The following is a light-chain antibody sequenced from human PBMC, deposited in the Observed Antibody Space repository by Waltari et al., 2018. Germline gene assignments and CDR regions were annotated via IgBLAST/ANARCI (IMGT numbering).Light chain of an antibody. CDR1: SSDVGGYNF. Sequence: QSALTQPRSVSGSPGQSVAISCTGTSSDVGGYNFVSWYQPHPGKAPKIIIYGVTKRPSGVPVRFSGSKSGNTASLTISGLQAGAEADYYCCSSAGSDTYVFGTGTEVTVL. CDR2: GVT. J-gene: IGLJ1*01. V-gene: IGLV2-11*01. CDR3: CSSAGSDTYV.